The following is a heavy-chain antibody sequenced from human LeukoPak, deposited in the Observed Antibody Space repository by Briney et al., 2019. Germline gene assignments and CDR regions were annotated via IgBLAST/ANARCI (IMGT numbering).Heavy chain of an antibody. J-gene: IGHJ4*02. CDR3: ARDTRRIYSSWWGNDY. D-gene: IGHD6-13*01. Sequence: GGSLRLSCAASGFTFSSDWMSWVRQAPGKGREWVANIKQDGSEKYYVDSVKGRFTICRDNAKNSLYLQMNSLRAEDTAVYYCARDTRRIYSSWWGNDYWGQGTLVTVSS. CDR1: GFTFSSDW. V-gene: IGHV3-7*01. CDR2: IKQDGSEK.